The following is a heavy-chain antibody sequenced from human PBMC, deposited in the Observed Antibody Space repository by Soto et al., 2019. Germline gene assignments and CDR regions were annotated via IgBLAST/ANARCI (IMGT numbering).Heavy chain of an antibody. CDR3: AKGLGNAKEV. V-gene: IGHV3-11*06. CDR2: ISSSSSYT. J-gene: IGHJ6*02. CDR1: GFTFSDYY. D-gene: IGHD2-8*01. Sequence: GGSLRLSCAASGFTFSDYYMSWIRQAPGKGLEWVSYISSSSSYTNYADSVKGRFTISRDNAKNSLYMQMNSLRAEDTAVYYCAKGLGNAKEVWRQRTTITVSS.